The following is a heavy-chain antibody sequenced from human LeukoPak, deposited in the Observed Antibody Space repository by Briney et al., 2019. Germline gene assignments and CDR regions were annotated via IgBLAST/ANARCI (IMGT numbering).Heavy chain of an antibody. CDR3: AKTGSRDQGGLDY. CDR1: GFTFSSCA. D-gene: IGHD3-10*01. CDR2: ISGSGGIT. Sequence: GGSLRLSCAASGFTFSSCAMNWVRQAPGKGLEWVSGISGSGGITHYADSVKGRFTISRDNSKNRLFLQMNSLRVEDTAVYFCAKTGSRDQGGLDYWGQGTLVTVSS. J-gene: IGHJ4*02. V-gene: IGHV3-23*01.